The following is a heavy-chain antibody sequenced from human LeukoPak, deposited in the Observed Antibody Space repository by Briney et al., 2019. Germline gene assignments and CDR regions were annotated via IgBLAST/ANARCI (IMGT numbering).Heavy chain of an antibody. D-gene: IGHD6-13*01. CDR1: GFTFSNYW. V-gene: IGHV3-74*01. Sequence: PGGSLRLSCGASGFTFSNYWMHWVRQVPGKGLVGVSHIKGDGSITNYADSVKGRFTVSRDNAKDTLYLQMNSLRVEDSAIYYCARDGPAAAGPVLDYWGQGALVTVSS. CDR3: ARDGPAAAGPVLDY. J-gene: IGHJ4*02. CDR2: IKGDGSIT.